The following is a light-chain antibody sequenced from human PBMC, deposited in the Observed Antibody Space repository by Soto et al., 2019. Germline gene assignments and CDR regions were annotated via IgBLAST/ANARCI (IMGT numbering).Light chain of an antibody. CDR1: QSVGSN. Sequence: EIVLIQSPATLSLSPGERATLSCRASQSVGSNLAWYQQNPGQAPRLLIFDASNRATGIPARFSGSGSGTDFILAISSLEPEDFVVYYSQQHSNWPLTSGGGTKVDSK. CDR3: QQHSNWPLT. J-gene: IGKJ4*01. CDR2: DAS. V-gene: IGKV3-11*01.